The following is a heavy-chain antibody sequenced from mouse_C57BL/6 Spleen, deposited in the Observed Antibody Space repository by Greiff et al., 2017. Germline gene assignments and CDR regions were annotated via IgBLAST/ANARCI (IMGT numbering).Heavy chain of an antibody. V-gene: IGHV5-9*01. CDR2: ISGGGGNT. D-gene: IGHD2-3*01. J-gene: IGHJ4*01. CDR3: ARHEDGYYGYAMDY. CDR1: GFTFSSYT. Sequence: EVQLVESGGGLVKPGGSLKLSCAASGFTFSSYTMSWVRQTPEKRLEWVATISGGGGNTYYPDSVKGRFTISRDNAKNTLYLQMRSLRSEDTALYYCARHEDGYYGYAMDYWGQGTSVTVSS.